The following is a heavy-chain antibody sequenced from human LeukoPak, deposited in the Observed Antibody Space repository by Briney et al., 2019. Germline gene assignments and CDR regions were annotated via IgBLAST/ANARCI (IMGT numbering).Heavy chain of an antibody. CDR3: ARAYSSSGPLSWFDP. CDR2: IYTSGST. J-gene: IGHJ5*02. CDR1: GGSISSYY. Sequence: SETLSLTCTVSGGSISSYYWIWIRQPAGKRRELIGRIYTSGSTNYNPSLKSRVTMSVDTSKNQFSLKLSSVTAADTAVYYCARAYSSSGPLSWFDPWGQGPLVTVSS. V-gene: IGHV4-4*07. D-gene: IGHD6-13*01.